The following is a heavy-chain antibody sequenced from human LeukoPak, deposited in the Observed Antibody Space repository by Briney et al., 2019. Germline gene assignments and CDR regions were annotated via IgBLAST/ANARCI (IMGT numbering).Heavy chain of an antibody. CDR1: GYTFTRYY. CDR3: ASWYSSSSVPYYYYYMDV. Sequence: ASVKVSCKASGYTFTRYYMHWVRHAPGQGLEWMGRINPNSGGTNYAQKFQGRVTRTRDTSISTAYMELSRLRSDDTAVYYCASWYSSSSVPYYYYYMDVWGKGTTVTVSS. CDR2: INPNSGGT. J-gene: IGHJ6*03. D-gene: IGHD6-6*01. V-gene: IGHV1-2*06.